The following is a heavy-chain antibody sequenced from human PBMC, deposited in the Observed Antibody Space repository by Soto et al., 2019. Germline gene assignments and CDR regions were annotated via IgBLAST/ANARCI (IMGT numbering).Heavy chain of an antibody. CDR1: GGSFSCYY. CDR3: ARGFMITFGGVIVPFDY. D-gene: IGHD3-16*02. Sequence: SETLSLTCAVYGGSFSCYYWSWIRQPPGKGLEWIGEINHSGSTNYNPSLKSRVTISVDTSKNQFSLKLSSVTAADTAVYYCARGFMITFGGVIVPFDYWGQGTLVTVSS. CDR2: INHSGST. V-gene: IGHV4-34*01. J-gene: IGHJ4*02.